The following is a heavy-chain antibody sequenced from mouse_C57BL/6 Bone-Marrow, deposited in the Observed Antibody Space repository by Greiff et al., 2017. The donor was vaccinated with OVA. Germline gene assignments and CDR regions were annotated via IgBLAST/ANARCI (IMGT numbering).Heavy chain of an antibody. Sequence: QVQLQQPGAELVKPGASVKMSCKASGYTFTSYWITWVKQRPGQGLEWIGDIYPGSGSTNYNEKFKSKATLTVDTSSSTAYMQLSSLTSEDSAVYYCASSAYDGSRGDYFDYWGQGTTLTVSS. V-gene: IGHV1-55*01. CDR3: ASSAYDGSRGDYFDY. CDR2: IYPGSGST. CDR1: GYTFTSYW. J-gene: IGHJ2*01. D-gene: IGHD1-1*01.